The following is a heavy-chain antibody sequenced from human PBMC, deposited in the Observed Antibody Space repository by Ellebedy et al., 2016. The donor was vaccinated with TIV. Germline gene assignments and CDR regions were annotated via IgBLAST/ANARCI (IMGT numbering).Heavy chain of an antibody. J-gene: IGHJ3*02. V-gene: IGHV1-2*04. CDR1: GYTFTGYY. Sequence: ASVKVSCXASGYTFTGYYMHWVRQAPGQGLEWMGWINPNSGGTNYAQKFQGWVTMTRDTSISTAYMELSSLRSEDTAVYYCARYPLDDYGDLDAFDIWGQGTMVTVSS. CDR3: ARYPLDDYGDLDAFDI. CDR2: INPNSGGT. D-gene: IGHD4-17*01.